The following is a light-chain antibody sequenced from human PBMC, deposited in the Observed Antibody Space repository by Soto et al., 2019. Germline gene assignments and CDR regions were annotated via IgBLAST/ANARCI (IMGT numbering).Light chain of an antibody. J-gene: IGLJ2*01. V-gene: IGLV1-44*01. CDR2: IND. Sequence: QSVLTQPPSASGTPGQRVTISCSGSSSNIGSYTVNWYQQLPGAAPKLLIYINDQRPSGVPDRFSGSKSGTSASLAISGLQSEYEADYYCAAWDDSLTGVVVGGGTKLTVL. CDR1: SSNIGSYT. CDR3: AAWDDSLTGVV.